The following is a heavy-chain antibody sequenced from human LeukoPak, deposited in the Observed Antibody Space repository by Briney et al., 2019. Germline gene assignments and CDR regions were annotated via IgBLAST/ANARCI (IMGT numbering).Heavy chain of an antibody. V-gene: IGHV3-53*01. CDR2: IYSGGST. D-gene: IGHD2-2*01. J-gene: IGHJ4*02. Sequence: PGGSLRLSCAASGFTVSSNYMSWGRQAPGKGLEWVSVIYSGGSTYYADSVKGRFTISRDNSKNTLYLQMNSLRAEDTAVYYCARDRAGGDIVVVPAAYDYWGQGTLVTVSS. CDR1: GFTVSSNY. CDR3: ARDRAGGDIVVVPAAYDY.